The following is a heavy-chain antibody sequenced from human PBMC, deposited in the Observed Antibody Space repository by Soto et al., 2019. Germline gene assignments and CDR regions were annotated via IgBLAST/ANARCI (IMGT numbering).Heavy chain of an antibody. Sequence: SETLSLTCTVSGCSISSYYWSWIRQPPGKGLEWIGYIYYSGSTNYNPSLKSRVTISVDTSKNQFSLKLSSVTAADTAVYYCARLVWFGELLRFDPWGQGTLVTVSS. CDR2: IYYSGST. D-gene: IGHD3-10*01. V-gene: IGHV4-59*01. CDR1: GCSISSYY. CDR3: ARLVWFGELLRFDP. J-gene: IGHJ5*02.